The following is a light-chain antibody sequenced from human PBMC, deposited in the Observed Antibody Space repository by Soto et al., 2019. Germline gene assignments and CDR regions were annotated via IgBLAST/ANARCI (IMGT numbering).Light chain of an antibody. CDR1: SGHSSYA. J-gene: IGLJ2*01. CDR2: LNSDGSH. CDR3: QTWGMGIRV. V-gene: IGLV4-69*01. Sequence: QPVLTQSPSASASLGASVKLTCTLSSGHSSYAIAWHQQQPEKGPGYLMKLNSDGSHSKGDGIPDRFSGSSSGAERYLTIPGPHSGDEANFYCQTWGMGIRVFGGGPKL.